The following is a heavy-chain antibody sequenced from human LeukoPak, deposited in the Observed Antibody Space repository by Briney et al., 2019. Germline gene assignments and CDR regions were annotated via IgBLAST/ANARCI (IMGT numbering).Heavy chain of an antibody. CDR1: GFTFSDYW. CDR2: IKQDGSEK. CDR3: ARVGRYSYAHNS. D-gene: IGHD5-18*01. Sequence: GGSLRLSCAASGFTFSDYWMSWVRQAPGKGLEWVANIKQDGSEKYYVDSVKGRFTISRDNAKNSLFLQMNSLRAEDTAVYYCARVGRYSYAHNSWGQGTLVTVSS. J-gene: IGHJ4*02. V-gene: IGHV3-7*01.